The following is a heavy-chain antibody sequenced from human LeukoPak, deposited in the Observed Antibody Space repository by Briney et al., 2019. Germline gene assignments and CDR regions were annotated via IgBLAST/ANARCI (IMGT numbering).Heavy chain of an antibody. CDR1: GRSINTANYY. Sequence: SETLSLTCTVSGRSINTANYYWGWLRQPPGKGLEWIGSIYYSETTYDNPSLKSRVTISIETSKNQFSLRLSSVTASDTAVYYCARQRADYYYYYVDVWGEGTTVAVS. J-gene: IGHJ6*03. CDR3: ARQRADYYYYYVDV. CDR2: IYYSETT. V-gene: IGHV4-39*01.